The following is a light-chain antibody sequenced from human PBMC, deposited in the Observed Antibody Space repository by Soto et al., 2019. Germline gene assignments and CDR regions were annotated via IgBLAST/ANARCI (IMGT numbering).Light chain of an antibody. CDR2: DVS. CDR1: SSDVGGYNY. J-gene: IGLJ3*02. V-gene: IGLV2-14*01. Sequence: QSALTQPASVSGSPGQSITISCTGTSSDVGGYNYVSWYQQHPGKAPKLMIYDVSNRPSGVSNRFSGSKSGNTGSLTISGLQAEDEADYYCSSYTSSSTGVFGGGTQLTVL. CDR3: SSYTSSSTGV.